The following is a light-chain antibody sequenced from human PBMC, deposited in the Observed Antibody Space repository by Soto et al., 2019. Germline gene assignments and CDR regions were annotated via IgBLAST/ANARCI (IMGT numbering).Light chain of an antibody. CDR1: QTISTK. CDR3: QQYGSSVWT. V-gene: IGKV3-15*01. Sequence: EIVMTQSPATLSVSLGERATLSCRASQTISTKLAWYQQKPGQAPSLLIYDASTGTTDLPARFSGRGSGTDFTLTISRLEPEDFAVYYCQQYGSSVWTFGQGTKVDIK. J-gene: IGKJ1*01. CDR2: DAS.